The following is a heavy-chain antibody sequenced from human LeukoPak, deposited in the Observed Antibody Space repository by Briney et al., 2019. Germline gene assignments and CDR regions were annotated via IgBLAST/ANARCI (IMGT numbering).Heavy chain of an antibody. J-gene: IGHJ4*02. V-gene: IGHV3-21*01. D-gene: IGHD6-13*01. CDR2: ISVSDSGT. CDR3: ARLVAAALDY. CDR1: GFPFSSSV. Sequence: GGSLRLSCAASGFPFSSSVINWVRQAPGKGLEWVSIISVSDSGTHHADSVKGRFSVSRDNAKNSLYLQMNTLRAEDTAVYYCARLVAAALDYWGQGTLVTVSS.